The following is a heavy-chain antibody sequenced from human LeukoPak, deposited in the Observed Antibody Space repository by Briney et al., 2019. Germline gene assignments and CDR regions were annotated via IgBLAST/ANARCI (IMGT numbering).Heavy chain of an antibody. D-gene: IGHD3-22*01. CDR2: IHYSGPT. J-gene: IGHJ4*02. CDR3: ARDGPVK. CDR1: GGSISSSNW. Sequence: SGTLSLTCAVSGGSISSSNWWSWVRQPPGKGLEWIGSIHYSGPTYYNPSLKSRVTISIDTSKSQFSLKLTSVTAADTAVYYCARDGPVKWGQGTLVTVSS. V-gene: IGHV4-4*02.